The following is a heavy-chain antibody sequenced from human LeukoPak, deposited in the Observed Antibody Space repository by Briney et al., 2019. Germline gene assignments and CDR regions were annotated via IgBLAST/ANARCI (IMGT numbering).Heavy chain of an antibody. CDR1: GFTFSSYG. Sequence: GGSLRLSCAASGFTFSSYGMLWVRQAPGKGLEWVAVIWYDGSNKYYADSVKGRFTISRDNSKNTLYLQMNSLRAEDTAVYYCARSITIFAVAFDIWGQGTMVTVSS. J-gene: IGHJ3*02. D-gene: IGHD3-3*01. V-gene: IGHV3-33*01. CDR2: IWYDGSNK. CDR3: ARSITIFAVAFDI.